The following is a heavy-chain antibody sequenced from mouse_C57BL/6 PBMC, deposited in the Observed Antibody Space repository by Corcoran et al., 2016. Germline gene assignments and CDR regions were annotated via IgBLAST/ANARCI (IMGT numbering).Heavy chain of an antibody. Sequence: QIQLVQSGPELKKPAETVKISCKASGYTFTTYGLSWVKQAPGKGLKWMGWINTYSGVPTYADDFKGRFAFSYETSASTANLQINNLKKEDTATYFCARHYGSSSYYDAMDYWGQGTSVTVSS. V-gene: IGHV9-3*01. CDR1: GYTFTTYG. D-gene: IGHD1-1*01. J-gene: IGHJ4*01. CDR3: ARHYGSSSYYDAMDY. CDR2: INTYSGVP.